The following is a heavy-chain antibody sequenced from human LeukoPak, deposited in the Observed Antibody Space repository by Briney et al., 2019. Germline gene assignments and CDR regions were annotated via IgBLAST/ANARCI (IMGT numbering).Heavy chain of an antibody. CDR2: INHRGST. V-gene: IGHV4-34*01. Sequence: SETLSLTCAVYGGSFSGYYWNWIRQPPGKGLEWIGEINHRGSTNYNPSLKSRVTISVDTSKNQFSLRLSSVTAADTAVYYCARLPTVTFFDYWGQGTLVTVSS. D-gene: IGHD4-17*01. J-gene: IGHJ4*02. CDR1: GGSFSGYY. CDR3: ARLPTVTFFDY.